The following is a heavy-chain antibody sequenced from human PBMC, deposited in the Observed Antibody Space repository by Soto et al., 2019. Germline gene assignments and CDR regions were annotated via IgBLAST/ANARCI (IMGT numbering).Heavy chain of an antibody. Sequence: EVHLLESGGGLVQPGGSLRLSCAASGFTFSNYDMNWVRQAPGKGLEWVSAITGSGGSTYDADSVKGRFTISRDNSKNMLYLQMNSLRAEDTAVYFCAKLYYCRTTSCHPHDYWGQGTLVTVSS. J-gene: IGHJ4*02. V-gene: IGHV3-23*01. CDR2: ITGSGGST. CDR3: AKLYYCRTTSCHPHDY. CDR1: GFTFSNYD. D-gene: IGHD2-2*01.